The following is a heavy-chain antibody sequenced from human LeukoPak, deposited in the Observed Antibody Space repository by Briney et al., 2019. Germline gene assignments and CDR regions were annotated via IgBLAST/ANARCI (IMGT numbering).Heavy chain of an antibody. Sequence: PGGSLRLSCAASGFTFSNYPMNWVRQAPGKGLEWVGFIRSKAYGGTTEYAASVKGRFTISRDDSKSIAYLQMNSLKTEDTAVYYCTIALGELWDYWGQGTLVTVSP. CDR3: TIALGELWDY. V-gene: IGHV3-49*02. CDR2: IRSKAYGGTT. CDR1: GFTFSNYP. J-gene: IGHJ4*02. D-gene: IGHD3-16*01.